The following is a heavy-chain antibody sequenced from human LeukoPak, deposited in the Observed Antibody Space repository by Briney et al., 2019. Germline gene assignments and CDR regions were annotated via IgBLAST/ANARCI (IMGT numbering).Heavy chain of an antibody. CDR2: INPNSGGT. CDR1: GYTFTGYY. V-gene: IGHV1-2*02. CDR3: ARDPLRFLEWLPEGYFDY. J-gene: IGHJ4*02. Sequence: ASVKVSCKASGYTFTGYYMHWVRQAPGQGLEWMGWINPNSGGTNYAQKFQGRVTMTRDTSISTAYMELSRLRSDDTAVYYCARDPLRFLEWLPEGYFDYWGKGTLVTVSS. D-gene: IGHD3-3*01.